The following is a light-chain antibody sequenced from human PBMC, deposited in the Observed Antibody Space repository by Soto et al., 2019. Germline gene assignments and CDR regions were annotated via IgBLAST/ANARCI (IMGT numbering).Light chain of an antibody. CDR1: SSDVGGYNS. CDR2: EVS. CDR3: SSYAGSTLYV. J-gene: IGLJ1*01. Sequence: QSALTQPPSASGSPGKSVTISCTGTSSDVGGYNSVSWYQHHPGKAPKLMLYEVSKRPSGVPDRFSGSKSGNTASLTVSGLQAEDEADYYCSSYAGSTLYVFGTGTKLTVL. V-gene: IGLV2-8*01.